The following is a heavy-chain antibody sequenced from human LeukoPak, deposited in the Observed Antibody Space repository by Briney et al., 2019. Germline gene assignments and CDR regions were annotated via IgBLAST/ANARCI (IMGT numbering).Heavy chain of an antibody. V-gene: IGHV1-2*02. Sequence: GASVKVSCKASGSTFSTYGIGWVRQAPGQGLGWMGWINPNSGDTNYAQKFQGRVTMTRDTSISTAYMDLSRLTSDDTAIYYCARDWRGSYFPDFWGQGTLVTVSS. CDR3: ARDWRGSYFPDF. CDR2: INPNSGDT. CDR1: GSTFSTYG. J-gene: IGHJ4*02. D-gene: IGHD1-26*01.